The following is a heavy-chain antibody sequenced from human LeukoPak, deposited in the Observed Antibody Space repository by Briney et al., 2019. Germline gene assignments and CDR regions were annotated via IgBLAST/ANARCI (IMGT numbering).Heavy chain of an antibody. CDR3: ARATWYSSGWSNWYFDL. CDR1: GGSISSGGYY. V-gene: IGHV4-39*07. D-gene: IGHD6-19*01. CDR2: INHSGST. Sequence: SETLSLTCTASGGSISSGGYYWSWIRQPPGKGLEWIGEINHSGSTNYNPSLKSRVTISVDTSKNQFSLKLSSVTAADTAVYYCARATWYSSGWSNWYFDLWGRGTLVTVSS. J-gene: IGHJ2*01.